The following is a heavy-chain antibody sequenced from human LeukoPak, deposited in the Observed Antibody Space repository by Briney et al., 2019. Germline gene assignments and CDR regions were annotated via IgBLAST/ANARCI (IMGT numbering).Heavy chain of an antibody. CDR2: INSDGTTT. CDR1: GFTFSSYW. CDR3: ARGNYYGMDV. V-gene: IGHV3-74*01. Sequence: PGGSLRLSCAASGFTFSSYWMHWVRQARGKGLLWVSRINSDGTTTYYADSVKGRFTISRDNAKNTLYLQVNSLRAEDTAVYYCARGNYYGMDVWGQGTTVTVSS. J-gene: IGHJ6*02.